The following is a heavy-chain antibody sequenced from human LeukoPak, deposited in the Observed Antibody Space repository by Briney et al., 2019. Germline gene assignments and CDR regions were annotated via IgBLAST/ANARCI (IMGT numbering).Heavy chain of an antibody. CDR2: ISYDGTNK. CDR1: GITFTSNA. CDR3: ARDQGAQ. V-gene: IGHV3-30-3*01. J-gene: IGHJ4*02. D-gene: IGHD3-16*01. Sequence: GGSLRLSCAASGITFTSNAMHWVRQAPGKLEWVASISYDGTNKYYADSVKGRFTISRDNAKNTLYLQMNSLRHDDTAIYYCARDQGAQWGQGTLVTVSS.